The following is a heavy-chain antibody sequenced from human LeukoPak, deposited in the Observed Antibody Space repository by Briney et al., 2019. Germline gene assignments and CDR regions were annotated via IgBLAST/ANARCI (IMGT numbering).Heavy chain of an antibody. D-gene: IGHD4-17*01. Sequence: TSVKVSCEASGYTFTSYDINWVRQATGQGLEWMGWMNPNSGNTGYAQKFQGRVTMTRNTSISTAYMELSSLRSENTAVYYCAREARDYGENWGQGTLVTVSS. CDR2: MNPNSGNT. J-gene: IGHJ4*02. CDR3: AREARDYGEN. V-gene: IGHV1-8*01. CDR1: GYTFTSYD.